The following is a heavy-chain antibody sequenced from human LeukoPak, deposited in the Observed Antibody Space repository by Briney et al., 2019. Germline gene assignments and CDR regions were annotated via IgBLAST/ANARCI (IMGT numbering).Heavy chain of an antibody. D-gene: IGHD3-9*01. Sequence: PGGSLRLSCAASGFIFSTYWMSWVRQAPGKGLEWVANIKQDGSEKYYVDSVKGRFTISRDNAKKSLYLQMNSLRAEDSAVYYCATLRSLDRFDPWGQGTLVTVSS. CDR2: IKQDGSEK. CDR3: ATLRSLDRFDP. CDR1: GFIFSTYW. J-gene: IGHJ5*02. V-gene: IGHV3-7*01.